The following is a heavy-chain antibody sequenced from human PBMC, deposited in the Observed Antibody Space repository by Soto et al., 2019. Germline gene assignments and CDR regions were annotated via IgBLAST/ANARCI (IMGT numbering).Heavy chain of an antibody. CDR1: GGSISSSSYY. V-gene: IGHV4-39*01. CDR3: ARRGRYYGMDV. D-gene: IGHD2-15*01. J-gene: IGHJ6*02. Sequence: QLQLQESGPGLVKPSETLSLTCTVSGGSISSSSYYWGWIRQPPGKGLEWIGSIYYSGGTYYNPSLKSRVTISVGTSKNQFSLKLSSVTAADTAVYYCARRGRYYGMDVWGQGTTVTVSS. CDR2: IYYSGGT.